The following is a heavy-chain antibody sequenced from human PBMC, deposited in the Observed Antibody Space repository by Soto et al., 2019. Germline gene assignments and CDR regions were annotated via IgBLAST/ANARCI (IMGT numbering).Heavy chain of an antibody. CDR1: GYSFTSYW. D-gene: IGHD3-10*01. Sequence: GESLKISCKGSGYSFTSYWIGWVRQMPGKGLEWMGIIYPGDSDTRYSPSFQGQVTTSADKSISTAYLQWSSLKASDTAMYYCARLPMVRGVPTYYYYGMDVWGQGTTVTVSS. CDR2: IYPGDSDT. J-gene: IGHJ6*02. CDR3: ARLPMVRGVPTYYYYGMDV. V-gene: IGHV5-51*01.